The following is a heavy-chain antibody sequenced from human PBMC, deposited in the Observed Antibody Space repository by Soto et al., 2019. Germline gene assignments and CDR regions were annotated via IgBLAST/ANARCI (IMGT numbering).Heavy chain of an antibody. D-gene: IGHD6-13*01. CDR1: GGSISSYY. J-gene: IGHJ5*02. V-gene: IGHV4-59*01. CDR2: IYYSGST. CDR3: ARAIAAAPNWFDP. Sequence: PSETLSLTCTVSGGSISSYYWSWIRQPPGTGLEWMGYIYYSGSTHYNPSLKSRVTISVDTSKNQFSLKLSSVTAADTAVYYCARAIAAAPNWFDPWGQGTLVTVSS.